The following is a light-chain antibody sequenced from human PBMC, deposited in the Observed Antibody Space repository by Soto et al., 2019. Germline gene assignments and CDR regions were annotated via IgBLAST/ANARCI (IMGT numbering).Light chain of an antibody. V-gene: IGLV2-14*01. J-gene: IGLJ2*01. CDR3: SSYTSSTTVV. Sequence: QSVLTQPASVSGSPGQSITISCTGTSSDVGGYNYVSWYQQHPGKAPKLIIYEVSNRPSGVSNRFSGSKSGTTASLTISGLQAEDGADYYCSSYTSSTTVVFGGGTKVTVL. CDR2: EVS. CDR1: SSDVGGYNY.